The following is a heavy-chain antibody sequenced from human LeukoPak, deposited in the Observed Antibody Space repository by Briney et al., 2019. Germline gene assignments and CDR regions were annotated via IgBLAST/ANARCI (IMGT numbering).Heavy chain of an antibody. CDR2: INPNSGGT. CDR3: ARRYCSSTSCPLHYYYYYMDV. Sequence: ASVKVSCKASGYTFTCYYMHWVRQAPGQGLEWMGWINPNSGGTNYAQKFQGRVTMTRDTSISTAYMELSRLRSDDTAVYYCARRYCSSTSCPLHYYYYYMDVWGKGTTVTVSS. J-gene: IGHJ6*03. V-gene: IGHV1-2*02. CDR1: GYTFTCYY. D-gene: IGHD2-2*01.